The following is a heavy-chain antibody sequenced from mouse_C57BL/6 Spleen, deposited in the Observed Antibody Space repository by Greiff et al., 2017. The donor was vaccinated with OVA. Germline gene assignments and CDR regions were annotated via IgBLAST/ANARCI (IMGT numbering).Heavy chain of an antibody. V-gene: IGHV1-26*01. Sequence: EVQLQQSGPELVKPGASVKISCKASGYTFTDYYMNWVKQSHGKSLEWIGDINPNNGGTSYNQKFKGKATLTVDKSSSTAYMELRSLTSEDSAVYYCAREEYDSDYWGQGTTLTVSS. D-gene: IGHD2-4*01. J-gene: IGHJ2*01. CDR2: INPNNGGT. CDR3: AREEYDSDY. CDR1: GYTFTDYY.